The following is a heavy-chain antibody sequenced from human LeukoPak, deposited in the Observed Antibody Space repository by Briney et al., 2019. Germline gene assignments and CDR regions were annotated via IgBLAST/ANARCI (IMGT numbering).Heavy chain of an antibody. CDR1: GGTFSSYA. D-gene: IGHD2-2*01. J-gene: IGHJ3*02. CDR3: ARDIVVVPAAINGAFDAFDI. Sequence: SVKVSCKASGGTFSSYAISWVRQAPGQGLERMGGIIPIFGTANYAQKFQGRVTITADESTSTAYMELSSLRSEDTAVYYCARDIVVVPAAINGAFDAFDIWGQGTMVTVSS. V-gene: IGHV1-69*13. CDR2: IIPIFGTA.